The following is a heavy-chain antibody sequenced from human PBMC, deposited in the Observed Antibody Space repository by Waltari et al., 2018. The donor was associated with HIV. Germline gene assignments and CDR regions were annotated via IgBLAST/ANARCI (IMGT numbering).Heavy chain of an antibody. CDR1: GYSISSGYY. D-gene: IGHD3-3*01. V-gene: IGHV4-38-2*01. J-gene: IGHJ4*02. CDR2: IYHSGST. Sequence: QVQLQESGPGLVQPSETLSLTCAVSGYSISSGYYWGWIRQPPGKGLEWIGSIYHSGSTYYNPSLKSRVTISVDTSKNQFSLKLSSVTAADTAVYYCARVQPGQRNYDFWSGPPLGYFDYWGQGTLVTVSS. CDR3: ARVQPGQRNYDFWSGPPLGYFDY.